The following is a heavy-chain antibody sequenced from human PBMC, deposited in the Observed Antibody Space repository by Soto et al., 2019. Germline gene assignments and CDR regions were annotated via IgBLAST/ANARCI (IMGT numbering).Heavy chain of an antibody. CDR3: AREWEAAPFND. J-gene: IGHJ4*02. CDR2: IIPILGIA. Sequence: QVQLVQSGAEVKKPGSSVKVSCKASGGTFSSYTISWVRQAPGQGLAWMGRIIPILGIANYAQKFPGRVTITADKYTSTAYMELSSLRYEDTAVYYCAREWEAAPFNDWGQGTLVTVSS. V-gene: IGHV1-69*08. CDR1: GGTFSSYT. D-gene: IGHD2-15*01.